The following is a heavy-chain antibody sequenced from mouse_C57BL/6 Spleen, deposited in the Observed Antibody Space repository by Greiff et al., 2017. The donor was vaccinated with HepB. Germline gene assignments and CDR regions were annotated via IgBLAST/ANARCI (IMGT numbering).Heavy chain of an antibody. CDR1: GYTFTDYN. V-gene: IGHV1-22*01. CDR3: ARVAQATGTWFAY. D-gene: IGHD3-2*02. J-gene: IGHJ3*01. CDR2: INPNNGGT. Sequence: VQLQQSGPELVKPGASVKMSCKASGYTFTDYNMHWVKQSHGKSLEWIGYINPNNGGTSYNQKFKGKATLTVNKSSSTAYMELRSLTSEDSAVYYCARVAQATGTWFAYWGQGTLVTVSA.